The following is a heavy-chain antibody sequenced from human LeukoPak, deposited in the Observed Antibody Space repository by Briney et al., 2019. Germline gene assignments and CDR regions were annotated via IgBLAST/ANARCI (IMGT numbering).Heavy chain of an antibody. D-gene: IGHD6-13*01. J-gene: IGHJ4*02. CDR3: ARGLESVAAGGKAFDY. Sequence: SETLSLTCAVYGGSFSDSYWSWIRQPPGKGLEWIGEINHSGSTNYNPSLKSRVTISVDTSKNQFSLKLSSVTAADTAVYYCARGLESVAAGGKAFDYWGQGTLVTVSS. V-gene: IGHV4-34*01. CDR2: INHSGST. CDR1: GGSFSDSY.